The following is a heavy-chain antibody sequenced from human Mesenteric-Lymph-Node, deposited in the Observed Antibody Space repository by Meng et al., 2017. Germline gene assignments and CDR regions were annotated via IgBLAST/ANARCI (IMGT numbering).Heavy chain of an antibody. J-gene: IGHJ3*02. CDR1: GYTFTSYG. CDR2: ISGHNGVT. V-gene: IGHV1-18*01. D-gene: IGHD1-14*01. Sequence: ASVKVSCKASGYTFTSYGISWVRQAPGQGLEWMGWISGHNGVTNFAQKFQDRVIMTIDISTSTAYMEVTSLTSDDTAAYYCARDRGMYRTIDAFAIWGQGKTVNVSS. CDR3: ARDRGMYRTIDAFAI.